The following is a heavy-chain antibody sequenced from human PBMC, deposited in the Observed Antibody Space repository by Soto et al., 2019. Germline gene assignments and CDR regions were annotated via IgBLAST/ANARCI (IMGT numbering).Heavy chain of an antibody. J-gene: IGHJ6*02. V-gene: IGHV1-24*01. CDR1: GYTLTELS. CDR3: ARSKSYYYDGSAYYYYGMDV. CDR2: FDPEDGET. Sequence: VKVSCKVSGYTLTELSMHWVRQAPGKGLEWMGGFDPEDGETIYAQKFQGRVTMTEDTSTDTAYMELSSLRSEDTAMYYCARSKSYYYDGSAYYYYGMDVWGQGTTVTVSS. D-gene: IGHD3-22*01.